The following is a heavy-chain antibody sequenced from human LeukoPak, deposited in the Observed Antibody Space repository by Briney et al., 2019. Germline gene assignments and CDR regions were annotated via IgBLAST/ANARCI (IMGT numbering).Heavy chain of an antibody. CDR1: GFTFDDYA. V-gene: IGHV3-9*01. CDR2: ISWNSGSI. CDR3: ARDYDSSGYYYGGGYNSGSDY. J-gene: IGHJ4*02. Sequence: GGSLRLSCAASGFTFDDYAMHWVRQAPGKGLEWVSGISWNSGSIGYADSVKGRFTISRDNAKNSLYLQMNSLRAEDTAVYYCARDYDSSGYYYGGGYNSGSDYWGQGTLVTVSS. D-gene: IGHD3-22*01.